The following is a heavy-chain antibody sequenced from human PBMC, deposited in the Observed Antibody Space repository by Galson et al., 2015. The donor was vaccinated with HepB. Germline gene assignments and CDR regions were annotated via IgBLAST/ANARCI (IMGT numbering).Heavy chain of an antibody. Sequence: SVKVSCKASGGTFSSYVISWVRQAPGQGLECMGGIIPMFGTTVYSQNFQGRINITADKSTGTAYMEVSSLRSEDTAVYYCARGYSGGLYFDSWGQGTLVTVSS. CDR1: GGTFSSYV. D-gene: IGHD5-18*01. CDR2: IIPMFGTT. CDR3: ARGYSGGLYFDS. J-gene: IGHJ4*02. V-gene: IGHV1-69*06.